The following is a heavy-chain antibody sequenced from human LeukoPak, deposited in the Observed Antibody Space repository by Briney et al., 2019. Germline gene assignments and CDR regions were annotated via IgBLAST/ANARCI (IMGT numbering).Heavy chain of an antibody. CDR3: ASPYDYGDHYLDALHI. Sequence: GSSVTVSFKASGDTFISFAVSWVRQAPGQGLEWMGRIIPLFGTADYAQRYQGRVTISADNSLNTAYLELSSLTSEDTAVYYCASPYDYGDHYLDALHIWGQGTIVTVSS. V-gene: IGHV1-69*06. J-gene: IGHJ3*02. CDR2: IIPLFGTA. CDR1: GDTFISFA. D-gene: IGHD4-17*01.